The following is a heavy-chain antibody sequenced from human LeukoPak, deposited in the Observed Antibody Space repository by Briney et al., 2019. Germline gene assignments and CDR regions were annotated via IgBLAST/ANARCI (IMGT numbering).Heavy chain of an antibody. CDR1: GYTFTSYD. J-gene: IGHJ5*02. D-gene: IGHD2-2*01. V-gene: IGHV1-8*01. CDR2: MNPNSGNT. CDR3: ARGGYCSSTSCSFHNWFDP. Sequence: GASVKVSCKASGYTFTSYDINWVRQATGQGLEWMGWMNPNSGNTGCAQKFQGRVTMTRNTSISTAYMELSSLRSEDTAVYYCARGGYCSSTSCSFHNWFDPWGQGTLVTVSS.